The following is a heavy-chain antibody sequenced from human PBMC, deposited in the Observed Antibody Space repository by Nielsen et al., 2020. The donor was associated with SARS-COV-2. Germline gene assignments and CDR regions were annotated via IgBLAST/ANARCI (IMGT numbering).Heavy chain of an antibody. D-gene: IGHD1-26*01. CDR3: AKDGNSGSYSDWFDP. Sequence: SETLSLTCTVSGGSISSGGYYWSWIRQHPGKGLEWIGYIYYSGSTYYNPSLKSRVTISVDTSKNQFSLKLSSVTAADTAVYYCAKDGNSGSYSDWFDPWGQGTLVTVSS. V-gene: IGHV4-31*03. CDR1: GGSISSGGYY. J-gene: IGHJ5*02. CDR2: IYYSGST.